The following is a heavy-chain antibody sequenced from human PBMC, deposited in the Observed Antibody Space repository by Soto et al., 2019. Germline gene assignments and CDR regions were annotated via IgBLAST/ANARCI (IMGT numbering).Heavy chain of an antibody. Sequence: SGGSLRLSCAASGFTFRSYSMNWVRQAPGKGLEWVSSISISSSYIYYADSVKGRFTISRANAKNSLYLQMNSLRAEDTAVYYCARAWSVGAASARPTGFDHWGQGTLVTVSS. J-gene: IGHJ5*02. CDR3: ARAWSVGAASARPTGFDH. CDR1: GFTFRSYS. D-gene: IGHD6-13*01. CDR2: ISISSSYI. V-gene: IGHV3-21*01.